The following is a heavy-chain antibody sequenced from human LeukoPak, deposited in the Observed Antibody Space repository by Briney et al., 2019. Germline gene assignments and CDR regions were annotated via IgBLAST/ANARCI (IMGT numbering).Heavy chain of an antibody. V-gene: IGHV5-51*01. D-gene: IGHD3-10*01. CDR1: GYSFTSYW. Sequence: GESLKISCKGSGYSFTSYWVGWVRQMPGKGLEWMAIIYPGNSRTKYRPSFQGQVTISADKSINTAYLQWSSLKASDTAMYYCARLDGFHMGYYFDYWGQGTLVTVSS. CDR3: ARLDGFHMGYYFDY. CDR2: IYPGNSRT. J-gene: IGHJ4*02.